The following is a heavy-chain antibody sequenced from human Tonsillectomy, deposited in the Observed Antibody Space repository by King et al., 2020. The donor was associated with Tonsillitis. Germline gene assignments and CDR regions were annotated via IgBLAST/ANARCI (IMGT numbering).Heavy chain of an antibody. Sequence: VQLVESGGGVVQPGGSLRLSCAASGFTFSSYGMHWVRQAPGMGLEWVALILNDGRQKYHADSVKGRFTISRDNSKDTLYLQMNSLRPEDTAVYFCAKDAYRTSSVVDYWGQGTLVTVSS. CDR3: AKDAYRTSSVVDY. D-gene: IGHD6-6*01. CDR2: ILNDGRQK. CDR1: GFTFSSYG. V-gene: IGHV3-30*18. J-gene: IGHJ4*02.